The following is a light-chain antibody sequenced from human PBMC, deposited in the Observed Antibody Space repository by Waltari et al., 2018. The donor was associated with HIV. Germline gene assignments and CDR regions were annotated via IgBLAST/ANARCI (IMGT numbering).Light chain of an antibody. J-gene: IGLJ2*01. V-gene: IGLV1-40*01. CDR3: QSYDSTLSAVI. Sequence: QSVLTQPPSVSGAPGQRVTISCTGSTSNVGAGHDVHWYQHLLGTAPKLLINGFNGRPSGVPDRFSGSKSGTSASLAITGLQAEDEADYYCQSYDSTLSAVIFGGGTKLTVL. CDR2: GFN. CDR1: TSNVGAGHD.